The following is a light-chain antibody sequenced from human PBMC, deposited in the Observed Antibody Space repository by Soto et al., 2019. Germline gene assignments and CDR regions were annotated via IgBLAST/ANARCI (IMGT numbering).Light chain of an antibody. CDR1: SSNIGAGYD. CDR3: QSYDSSLSGSRV. CDR2: ANN. J-gene: IGLJ1*01. Sequence: QPVLTQPPSVSGAPGQRVTISCTGSSSNIGAGYDVHWYQQLPGTAPKLLIYANNNRPSGVPDRFSGSKSGTSASLAITGLQDEDEADYYCQSYDSSLSGSRVFGTGTKVTVL. V-gene: IGLV1-40*01.